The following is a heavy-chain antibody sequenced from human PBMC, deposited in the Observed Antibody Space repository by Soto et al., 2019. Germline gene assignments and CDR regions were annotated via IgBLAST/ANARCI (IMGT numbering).Heavy chain of an antibody. CDR2: IASDGKDK. CDR3: AKDGAIAAADYFFDS. V-gene: IGHV3-30*18. D-gene: IGHD6-13*01. J-gene: IGHJ4*02. Sequence: QVQLVESGGGVVQPGRSLKLSCAASGFTFSNYAIHWVRQAPGKGLEWVAVIASDGKDKRYADSVKGRFTISRDNSKNPVYLQMNSLRGEDTAVYYCAKDGAIAAADYFFDSWGQGSLVTVSS. CDR1: GFTFSNYA.